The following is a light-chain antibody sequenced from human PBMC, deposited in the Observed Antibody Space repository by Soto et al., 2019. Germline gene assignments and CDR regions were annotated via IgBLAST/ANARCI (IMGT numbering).Light chain of an antibody. CDR1: QSVLYSSNNKNY. CDR2: WAS. J-gene: IGKJ3*01. CDR3: QQYYSTPP. Sequence: DIVMTQSPDSLAVSLGERATINCKSSQSVLYSSNNKNYLAWYQQKPGQPPKLLIYWASTRESGVPDRFSGSGSGTDFTLTISSRQAEDVAVYYCQQYYSTPPVGPGTKVDIK. V-gene: IGKV4-1*01.